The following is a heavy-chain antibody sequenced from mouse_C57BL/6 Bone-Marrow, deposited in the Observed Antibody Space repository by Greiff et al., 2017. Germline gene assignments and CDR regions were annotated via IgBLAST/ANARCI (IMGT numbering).Heavy chain of an antibody. CDR1: GFSLTSYG. Sequence: VKLMESGPGLVQPSQSLSITCTVSGFSLTSYGVHWVRQSPGKGLEWLGVIWRGGSTDYNAAFMSRLSITKDNSKSQVFFKMNSLQADDTAIYYCAKFGVLRPDWYFDVWGTGTTVTVSS. D-gene: IGHD1-1*01. CDR2: IWRGGST. CDR3: AKFGVLRPDWYFDV. V-gene: IGHV2-5*01. J-gene: IGHJ1*03.